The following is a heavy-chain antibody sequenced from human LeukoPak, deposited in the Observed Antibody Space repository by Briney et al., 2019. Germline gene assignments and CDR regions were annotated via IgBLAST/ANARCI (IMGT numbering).Heavy chain of an antibody. CDR1: GFTFSSYG. J-gene: IGHJ3*01. V-gene: IGHV3-30*18. CDR3: AKDLILYALDF. CDR2: IAYDGSYK. Sequence: PGGSLRLSCAASGFTFSSYGMHWVRQAPGKGLEWVAGIAYDGSYKYFADSVKGRFTISRDNSKNTVYLQMNSLRAEDTAVYYCAKDLILYALDFWGQGTMVTVSS.